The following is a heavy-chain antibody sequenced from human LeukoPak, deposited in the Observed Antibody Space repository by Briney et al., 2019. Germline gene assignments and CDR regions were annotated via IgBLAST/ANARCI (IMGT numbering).Heavy chain of an antibody. J-gene: IGHJ5*02. CDR1: GYTFTSYD. V-gene: IGHV1-8*01. D-gene: IGHD6-13*01. CDR3: ARGRGKGKQQLVLTT. CDR2: MNPNSGNT. Sequence: ASVKASCKASGYTFTSYDINWVRQATGQGLEWMGWMNPNSGNTGYAQKFQGRVTMTRNTSISTAYMELSSLRSEDTAVYYCARGRGKGKQQLVLTTWGQGTLVTVSS.